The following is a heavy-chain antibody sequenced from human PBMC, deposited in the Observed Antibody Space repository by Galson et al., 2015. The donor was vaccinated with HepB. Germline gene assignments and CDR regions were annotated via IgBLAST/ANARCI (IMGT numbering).Heavy chain of an antibody. V-gene: IGHV3-23*01. J-gene: IGHJ4*02. Sequence: SLRLSCAASGFTFSSYSMSWVRQAPGKGLEWVSAISGSGGSTYYADSVKGRFTISRDNSKNTLYLQMNSLRAEDTAVYYCAKDDAARLVVTGFAYWGQGTLVTVSS. CDR2: ISGSGGST. CDR3: AKDDAARLVVTGFAY. CDR1: GFTFSSYS. D-gene: IGHD3-22*01.